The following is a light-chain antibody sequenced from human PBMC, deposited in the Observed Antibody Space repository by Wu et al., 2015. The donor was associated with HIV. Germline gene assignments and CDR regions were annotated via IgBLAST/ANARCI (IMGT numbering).Light chain of an antibody. CDR1: QSISSY. V-gene: IGKV1-39*01. Sequence: DIQMTQSPSSLSASIGDRVTISCRTNQSISSYLNWYQQIPGKAPKVLIYAASTLQSGVPSRFSGSGSGTDFTLTISSLQPEDFATYYCQQSYTTLGFGGGTKVEIK. J-gene: IGKJ4*01. CDR2: AAS. CDR3: QQSYTTLG.